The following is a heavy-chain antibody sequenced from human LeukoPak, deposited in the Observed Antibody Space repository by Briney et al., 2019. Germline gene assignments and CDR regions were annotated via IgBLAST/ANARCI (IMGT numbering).Heavy chain of an antibody. CDR2: IRGSGGST. D-gene: IGHD1-1*01. CDR3: AKVYWIGRWFYP. V-gene: IGHV3-23*01. J-gene: IGHJ5*02. CDR1: GFTFSSYA. Sequence: GGSLRLSCAASGFTFSSYAMSWVRQAPGKGLEWVSAIRGSGGSTYYADSVKGRFTISRDNSKHTLYLQMNSLRAEHTAVYYCAKVYWIGRWFYPWGQGTLVTVS.